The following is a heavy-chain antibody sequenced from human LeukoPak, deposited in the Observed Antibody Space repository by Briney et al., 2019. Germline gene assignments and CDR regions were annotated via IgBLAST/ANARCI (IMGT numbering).Heavy chain of an antibody. CDR3: ARPPYGDYDAFDI. CDR1: GFTFSSYA. D-gene: IGHD4-17*01. CDR2: ISYDGSNK. J-gene: IGHJ3*02. V-gene: IGHV3-30-3*01. Sequence: PGGSLRLSCAASGFTFSSYAMHWVRQAPGKGLEWVAVISYDGSNKYYADSVKGRFTISRDNSKNTLYLQMNSLRAEDTAVYYCARPPYGDYDAFDIWGQGTMVTVSP.